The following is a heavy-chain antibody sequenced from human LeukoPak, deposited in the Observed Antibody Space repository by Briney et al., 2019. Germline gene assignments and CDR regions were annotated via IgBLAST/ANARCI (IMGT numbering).Heavy chain of an antibody. CDR2: IGTAGDT. CDR3: ARVAKERVGGVYYFDY. D-gene: IGHD1-1*01. CDR1: GFTLSDYD. J-gene: IGHJ4*02. Sequence: GGSLRLSCAASGFTLSDYDMYWVRQATGKGLEWVSAIGTAGDTYYTGSVKGRFTISRENAKNSLYLQMNSLRAGDTAVYYCARVAKERVGGVYYFDYWGQGTLVTVSS. V-gene: IGHV3-13*01.